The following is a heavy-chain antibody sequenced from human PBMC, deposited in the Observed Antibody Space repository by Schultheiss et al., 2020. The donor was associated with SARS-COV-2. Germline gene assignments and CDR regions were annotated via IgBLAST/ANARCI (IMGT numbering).Heavy chain of an antibody. CDR3: AKDIEYGSGIYIFDS. J-gene: IGHJ4*02. D-gene: IGHD3-10*01. V-gene: IGHV3-30*01. CDR2: ISYDGSNK. CDR1: GFTLSSYA. Sequence: GGSLRLSCAASGFTLSSYAMHWVRQAPGKGLEWVAVISYDGSNKNYADSVKGRFTISRDNSKNTLYLQMNSLRAEDTAVYYCAKDIEYGSGIYIFDSWGQGTLVTVSS.